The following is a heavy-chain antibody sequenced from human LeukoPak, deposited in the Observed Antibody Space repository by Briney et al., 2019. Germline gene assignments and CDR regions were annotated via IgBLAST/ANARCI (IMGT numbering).Heavy chain of an antibody. CDR3: ARERGGYYGDYFLDY. J-gene: IGHJ4*02. V-gene: IGHV4-39*07. CDR2: IYYSGST. D-gene: IGHD4-17*01. CDR1: GGSISSSSYY. Sequence: SETLSLTCTVSGGSISSSSYYWGWIRQPPGKGLEWIGSIYYSGSTNYNPSLKSRVTISVDTSKNQFSLKLSSVTAADTAVYYCARERGGYYGDYFLDYWGQGTLVTVSS.